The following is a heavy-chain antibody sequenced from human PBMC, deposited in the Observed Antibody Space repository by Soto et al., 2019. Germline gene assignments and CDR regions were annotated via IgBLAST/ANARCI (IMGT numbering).Heavy chain of an antibody. CDR3: ARGGRDGFDI. CDR2: VYISGST. J-gene: IGHJ3*02. V-gene: IGHV4-4*07. CDR1: AGSISTYY. Sequence: QVQLQESGPGLVKPSETLSLTCTVSAGSISTYYWNWIRQSAGKGLEWIGRVYISGSTNYHPSLKSRVAMSVDTSNNQCSLKVTSVTAADTAVYYCARGGRDGFDIWGQGTMVTVSS.